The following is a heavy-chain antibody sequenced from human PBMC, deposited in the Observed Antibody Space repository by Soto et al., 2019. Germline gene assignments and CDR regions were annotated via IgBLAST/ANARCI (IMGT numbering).Heavy chain of an antibody. D-gene: IGHD1-1*01. J-gene: IGHJ6*03. CDR2: INSDGSTT. CDR1: GFTFSNYW. V-gene: IGHV3-74*01. CDR3: ARTQRLTNYYSYYLDV. Sequence: EVQLVESGGGLVQPGGPLRLSCAASGFTFSNYWMHWVRQAPGEGLVWVSRINSDGSTTSYADSVKGRFTISRDNAKNTLYLQINRLKPEDTAVYYCARTQRLTNYYSYYLDVWGKGTTVTVSS.